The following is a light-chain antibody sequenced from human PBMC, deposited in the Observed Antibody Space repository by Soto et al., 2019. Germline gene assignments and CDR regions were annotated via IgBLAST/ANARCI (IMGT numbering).Light chain of an antibody. CDR2: EVN. CDR3: SSFTTSLTVV. CDR1: SSDVGSYNY. Sequence: QSALTQPASVSGSPGQSITISCTGSSSDVGSYNYVSWYQQHPGKAPRLIIYEVNHRPSGVSNRFSGSKSGNTASLTITGLQAEDEADYYCSSFTTSLTVVFCGGTQLTVL. V-gene: IGLV2-14*01. J-gene: IGLJ2*01.